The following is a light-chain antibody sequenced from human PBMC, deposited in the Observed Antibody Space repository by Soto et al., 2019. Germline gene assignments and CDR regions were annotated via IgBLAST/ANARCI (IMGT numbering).Light chain of an antibody. CDR1: QSLSSS. V-gene: IGKV3-15*01. CDR2: GAS. J-gene: IGKJ5*01. CDR3: QQYKKWPPIT. Sequence: IVMTQSPATLSVSPWEGATLSCRASQSLSSSLAWYQQKPGQAPRLLIYGASTRATGIPARFSGSGSGTEFTLTISSLQSEDFAVYYCQQYKKWPPITFGQGTRLEIK.